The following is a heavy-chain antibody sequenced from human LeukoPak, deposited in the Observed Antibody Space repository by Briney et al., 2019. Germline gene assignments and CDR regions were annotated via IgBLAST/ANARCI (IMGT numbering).Heavy chain of an antibody. J-gene: IGHJ6*03. CDR3: AKGGYCSSTSCFNYMDV. Sequence: PGGSLRLSCAASGFTFDDYAMHWVRQAPGKGLEWVSGISWNSGSIGYADCVKGRFTISRDNAKNSLYLQMNSLRAEDTALYYCAKGGYCSSTSCFNYMDVWGKGTTVTVSS. V-gene: IGHV3-9*01. CDR2: ISWNSGSI. D-gene: IGHD2-2*01. CDR1: GFTFDDYA.